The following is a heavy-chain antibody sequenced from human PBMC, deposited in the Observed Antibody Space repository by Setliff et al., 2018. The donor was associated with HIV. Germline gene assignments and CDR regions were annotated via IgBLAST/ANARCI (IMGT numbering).Heavy chain of an antibody. CDR3: ARRGYSHGWEYFYYYLDV. CDR2: ISSRSSAI. D-gene: IGHD5-18*01. V-gene: IGHV3-48*01. Sequence: GGSLRLSCVASGFTFSSSSMNWVRQAPGKGLEWVSYISSRSSAIYYADSVKGRFTISRDNSKNTLHLQMNSLRAEDTAVYYCARRGYSHGWEYFYYYLDVWGKGTTVTVSS. J-gene: IGHJ6*03. CDR1: GFTFSSSS.